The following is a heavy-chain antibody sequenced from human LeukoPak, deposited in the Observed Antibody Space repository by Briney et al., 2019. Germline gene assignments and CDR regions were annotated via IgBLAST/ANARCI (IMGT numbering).Heavy chain of an antibody. CDR1: GGSVTSYY. CDR2: IHYSGSSGST. Sequence: SETLSLTCTVSGGSVTSYYWSWIRQPPGKGLEWIGNIHYSGSSGSTNYNPSLKSRVTTSVDTSTNQLSLRLISVTAADTAVYYCARVSDLAAAGTYDYWGQGTLVTVSS. CDR3: ARVSDLAAAGTYDY. J-gene: IGHJ4*02. D-gene: IGHD6-13*01. V-gene: IGHV4-59*02.